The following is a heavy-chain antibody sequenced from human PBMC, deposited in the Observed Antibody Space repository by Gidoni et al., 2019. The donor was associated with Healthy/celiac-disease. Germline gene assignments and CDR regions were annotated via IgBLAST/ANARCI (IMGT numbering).Heavy chain of an antibody. CDR3: AKDIGDLDDSSGYLSH. D-gene: IGHD3-22*01. CDR1: GSPFDAYA. J-gene: IGHJ4*02. Sequence: EVQLVESAGGFVQLGTSLKLSCAAPGSPFDAYAMHWVRQAPGKCLEWGAGISWTSGNIGYEDYEKGRFTISRDNAKNSLYLQMNSLRAEDTALYYCAKDIGDLDDSSGYLSHWGQGTLVTVSS. V-gene: IGHV3-9*01. CDR2: ISWTSGNI.